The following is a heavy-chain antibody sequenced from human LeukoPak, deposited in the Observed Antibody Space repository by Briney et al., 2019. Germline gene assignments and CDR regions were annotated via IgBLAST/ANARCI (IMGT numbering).Heavy chain of an antibody. CDR1: GGSIISNY. D-gene: IGHD2-15*01. CDR3: ARDRVVVTARQNYYMDV. V-gene: IGHV4-4*07. Sequence: PSETLSLTCTVSGGSIISNYWSWIRQSAGTGLEWIGRIYGSGITDYNPSLKSRVTMSLDTSRKQFSLRLTSVTAADTAVYYCARDRVVVTARQNYYMDVWGKGTTVTVSS. CDR2: IYGSGIT. J-gene: IGHJ6*03.